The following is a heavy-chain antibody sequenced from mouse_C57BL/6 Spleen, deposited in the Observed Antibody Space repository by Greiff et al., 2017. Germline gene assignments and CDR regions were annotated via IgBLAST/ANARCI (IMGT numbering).Heavy chain of an antibody. Sequence: EVKLVESGGGLVQPGGSLSLSCAASGFTFTDYYMSWVRQPPGKALEWLGFIRNKANGYTTEYSASVKGRFTISRDNSQSILYLQMNALRAEDSATYYCASHYYGSSYGIAYWGQGTLVTVSA. CDR2: IRNKANGYTT. CDR1: GFTFTDYY. V-gene: IGHV7-3*01. D-gene: IGHD1-1*01. J-gene: IGHJ3*01. CDR3: ASHYYGSSYGIAY.